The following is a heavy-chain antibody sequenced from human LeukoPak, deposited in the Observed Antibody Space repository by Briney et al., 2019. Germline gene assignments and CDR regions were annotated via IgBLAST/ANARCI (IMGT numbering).Heavy chain of an antibody. CDR2: IYTSGST. Sequence: SETLSLTCTVSGGPISSYYWSWIRQPAGKGLEWIGRIYTSGSTNYNPSLKSRVTMSVDTSKNQFSLKLSSVTAADTAVYYCARXXXXXFPNYSFDYWGQGTLVT. CDR1: GGPISSYY. D-gene: IGHD2-21*01. J-gene: IGHJ4*02. V-gene: IGHV4-4*07. CDR3: ARXXXXXFPNYSFDY.